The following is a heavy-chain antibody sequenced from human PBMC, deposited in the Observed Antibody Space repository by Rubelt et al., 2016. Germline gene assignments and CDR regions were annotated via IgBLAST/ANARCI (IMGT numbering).Heavy chain of an antibody. CDR3: ARRGAIFGVVIYFDY. CDR2: IYYSGST. J-gene: IGHJ4*02. V-gene: IGHV4-39*01. Sequence: QLQLQESGPGLVKPSETLSLTCTVSGGSISSSSYYCGWIRQPPGKGLERIGSIYYSGSTYYNPSLNRRVTIAVDTSKNHFSLKLSSVTAADTAVYYCARRGAIFGVVIYFDYWGQGTLVTVSS. CDR1: GGSISSSSYY. D-gene: IGHD3-3*01.